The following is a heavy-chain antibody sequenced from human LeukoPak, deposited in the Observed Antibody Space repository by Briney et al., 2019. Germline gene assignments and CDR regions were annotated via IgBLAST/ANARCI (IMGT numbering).Heavy chain of an antibody. J-gene: IGHJ5*02. CDR2: INRGGST. CDR3: FDP. Sequence: SETLSLTCAVYGGSSSGYYCSWVRQPPGKGLEWIGEINRGGSTSYNPSLKSRVTISADTSKNQFSLKLASVRGVGGPTGHWFDPWGQGTLVIVSS. CDR1: GGSSSGYY. V-gene: IGHV4-34*06. D-gene: IGHD3-10*01.